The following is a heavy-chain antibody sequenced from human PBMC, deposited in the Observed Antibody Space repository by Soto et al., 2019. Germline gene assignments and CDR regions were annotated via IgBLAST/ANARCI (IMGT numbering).Heavy chain of an antibody. CDR1: GGSISSSSYY. Sequence: SETLSLTCTVSGGSISSSSYYWGWIRQPPGKGLEWIGFISYSGSAYYNPSLKSRVTISVDTSKNQFSLNLSFVTAADTAVYYCATMGTPATGLYYFDYWGQGTLVTVSS. D-gene: IGHD2-15*01. CDR2: ISYSGSA. V-gene: IGHV4-30-4*08. CDR3: ATMGTPATGLYYFDY. J-gene: IGHJ4*02.